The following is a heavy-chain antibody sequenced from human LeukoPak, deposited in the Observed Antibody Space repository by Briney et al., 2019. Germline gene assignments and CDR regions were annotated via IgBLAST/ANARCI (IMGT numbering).Heavy chain of an antibody. CDR1: SGSIGTDF. V-gene: IGHV4-59*01. D-gene: IGHD1-26*01. Sequence: SETLSLTCTVSSGSIGTDFWSWIRQPPGKGLEWIGFNFHSGDSNYNPSLKSRVTISVDSSKDQFSLKMTSVTAADTAVYYCARGGASSRYFDSWGQGTLVTVSS. J-gene: IGHJ4*02. CDR2: NFHSGDS. CDR3: ARGGASSRYFDS.